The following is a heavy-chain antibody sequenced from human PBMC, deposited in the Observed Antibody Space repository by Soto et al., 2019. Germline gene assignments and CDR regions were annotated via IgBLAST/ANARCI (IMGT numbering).Heavy chain of an antibody. J-gene: IGHJ5*02. V-gene: IGHV4-31*03. Sequence: QVQLQESGPGLVKPSQTLSLTCTVSGGSISSGGYYWSWIRQHPGKGLEWIGYIYYSGSTYYNPSLKSRVTLSVDTSKNQFSLKLSSVTAADTAVYYCARDYCSSTSCYGWANNWFDPWGQGTLVTVSS. D-gene: IGHD2-2*01. CDR1: GGSISSGGYY. CDR2: IYYSGST. CDR3: ARDYCSSTSCYGWANNWFDP.